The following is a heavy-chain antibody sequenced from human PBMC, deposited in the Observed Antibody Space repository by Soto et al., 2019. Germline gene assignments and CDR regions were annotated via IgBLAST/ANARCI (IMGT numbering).Heavy chain of an antibody. V-gene: IGHV1-69*12. CDR1: GGTFSSYA. Sequence: QVQLVQSGAEVKKPGSSVKVSCKASGGTFSSYAISWVRQAPGQGLEWMGGIIPIFGTAKYAQKFQGRVTITADESTSTAYMGLSSLRSEDTAVYYCASGDYDFWSGPGGGMDVWGQGTTVTVSS. CDR2: IIPIFGTA. CDR3: ASGDYDFWSGPGGGMDV. J-gene: IGHJ6*02. D-gene: IGHD3-3*01.